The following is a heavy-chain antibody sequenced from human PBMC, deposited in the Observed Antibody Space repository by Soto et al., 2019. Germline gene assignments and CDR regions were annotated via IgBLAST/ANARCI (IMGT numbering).Heavy chain of an antibody. CDR1: GYTFTSYY. CDR3: ARDRSAVAGPEYFQH. J-gene: IGHJ1*01. D-gene: IGHD6-19*01. Sequence: QVQLVQSGAEVKKPGASVKVSCKASGYTFTSYYMHWVRQAPGQGLEWMGIINPSGGSTSYAQKFQGRVTMTRDTSTSTVYMELSSLRSEDTAVYYCARDRSAVAGPEYFQHWGQGTLVTVSS. CDR2: INPSGGST. V-gene: IGHV1-46*03.